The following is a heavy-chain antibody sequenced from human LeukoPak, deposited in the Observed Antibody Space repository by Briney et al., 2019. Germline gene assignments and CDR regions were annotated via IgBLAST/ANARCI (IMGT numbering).Heavy chain of an antibody. J-gene: IGHJ4*02. Sequence: GGSLRLSCAASGFTVSSNYMSWVRQAPGKGLEWVSVIYSGGSTYYADSVKGRFTISRDNSKNTLYLQMNSLRAEDTAVYYCAKGDYDILTGYPYWGQGTLVTVSS. CDR2: IYSGGST. CDR3: AKGDYDILTGYPY. D-gene: IGHD3-9*01. CDR1: GFTVSSNY. V-gene: IGHV3-53*01.